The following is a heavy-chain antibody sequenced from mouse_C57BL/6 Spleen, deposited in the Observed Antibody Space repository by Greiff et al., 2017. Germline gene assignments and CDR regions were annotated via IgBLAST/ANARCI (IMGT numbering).Heavy chain of an antibody. CDR2: ISDGGSYT. Sequence: EVKVVESGGGLVKPGGSLKLSCAASGFTFSSYAMSWVRQTPEKRLEWVATISDGGSYTYYPDNVKGRFTISRDNAKNNLYLQMSHLKSEDTAMYYCARVPLTGTWFAYWGQGTLVTVSA. J-gene: IGHJ3*01. V-gene: IGHV5-4*03. D-gene: IGHD4-1*01. CDR1: GFTFSSYA. CDR3: ARVPLTGTWFAY.